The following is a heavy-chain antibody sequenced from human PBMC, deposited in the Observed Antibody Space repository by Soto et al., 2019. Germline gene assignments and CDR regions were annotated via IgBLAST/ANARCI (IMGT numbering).Heavy chain of an antibody. V-gene: IGHV1-8*01. CDR3: ARNWGPYYDFWSGSYYYGMDV. D-gene: IGHD3-3*01. CDR1: VYTFTSYD. J-gene: IGHJ6*02. Sequence: XSLKVSCKASVYTFTSYDINWVRQATGQGLEWVGWMNPNSGNTGYAQKFQGRVTMTRNTSISTAYMELSSLRSEDTAVYYCARNWGPYYDFWSGSYYYGMDVWGQGTTVTVSS. CDR2: MNPNSGNT.